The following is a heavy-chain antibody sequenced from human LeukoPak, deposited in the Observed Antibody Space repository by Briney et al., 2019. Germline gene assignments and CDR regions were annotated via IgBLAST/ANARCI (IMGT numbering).Heavy chain of an antibody. D-gene: IGHD6-13*01. CDR3: ARDLLGSSSSDY. J-gene: IGHJ4*02. CDR1: GYTFTGFY. Sequence: GASVKVSCKASGYTFTGFYMHGVRQAPGQGLEWMGGIIPIFGTANYAQKFQGRVTITADESTSTAYMELSSLRSEDTAVYYCARDLLGSSSSDYWGQGTLVTVSS. V-gene: IGHV1-69*13. CDR2: IIPIFGTA.